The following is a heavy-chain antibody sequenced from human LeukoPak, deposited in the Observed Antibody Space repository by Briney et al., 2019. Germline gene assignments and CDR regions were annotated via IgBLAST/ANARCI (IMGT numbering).Heavy chain of an antibody. Sequence: ASVKVSCTVSGESITELGMHWVRQSPGKGLEWMGGLVPENYQTIYAQDFQGRVTMTEDTSTDTAYMELSSLRSEDTAIYYCALASDYYDSSGYYLEIWGQGTLVTVSA. D-gene: IGHD3-22*01. CDR1: GESITELG. CDR2: LVPENYQT. CDR3: ALASDYYDSSGYYLEI. J-gene: IGHJ3*02. V-gene: IGHV1-24*01.